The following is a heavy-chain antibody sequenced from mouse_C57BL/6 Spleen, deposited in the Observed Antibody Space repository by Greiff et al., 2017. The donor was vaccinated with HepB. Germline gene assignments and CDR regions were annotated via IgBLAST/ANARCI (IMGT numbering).Heavy chain of an antibody. V-gene: IGHV1-81*01. CDR3: ATDYYGSSWDWYFDV. J-gene: IGHJ1*03. D-gene: IGHD1-1*01. CDR2: IYPRSGNT. Sequence: VQLQESGAELARPGASVKLSCKASGYTFTSYGISWVKQRTGQGLEWIGEIYPRSGNTYYNEKFKGKATLTADKSSSTAYMDLRSLTSEDSAVYFCATDYYGSSWDWYFDVWGTGTTVTVSS. CDR1: GYTFTSYG.